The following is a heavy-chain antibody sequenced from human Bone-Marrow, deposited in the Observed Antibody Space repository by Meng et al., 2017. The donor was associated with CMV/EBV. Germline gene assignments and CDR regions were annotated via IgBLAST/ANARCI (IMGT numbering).Heavy chain of an antibody. CDR2: IYHSGST. CDR3: ARLEYSSSVSFS. CDR1: GYTISSGYY. D-gene: IGHD6-6*01. Sequence: SETLSLTCTVSGYTISSGYYWGWIRQPPGKVLEWIGSIYHSGSTYYSPSLKSRVTIAVDTSKNQFSLKLSSVTAAATAVYYSARLEYSSSVSFSWGQGTLVTVSS. V-gene: IGHV4-38-2*02. J-gene: IGHJ4*02.